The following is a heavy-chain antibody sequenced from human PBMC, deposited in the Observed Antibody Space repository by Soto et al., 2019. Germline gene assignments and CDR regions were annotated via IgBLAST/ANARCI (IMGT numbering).Heavy chain of an antibody. J-gene: IGHJ4*02. Sequence: PSETLSLTCTVSGGSISSGGYYWSWIRQHPGKGLEWIGYIYYSGNTYYNPSLKSRVTISVDTSKNQFSLKLSSVTAADTAVYYCARDRDGSGWYYFDYWGQGTLVTVSS. CDR1: GGSISSGGYY. CDR2: IYYSGNT. D-gene: IGHD6-19*01. CDR3: ARDRDGSGWYYFDY. V-gene: IGHV4-31*03.